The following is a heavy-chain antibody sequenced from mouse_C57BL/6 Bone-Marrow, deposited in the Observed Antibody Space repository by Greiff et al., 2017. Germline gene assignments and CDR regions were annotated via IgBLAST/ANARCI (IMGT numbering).Heavy chain of an antibody. CDR1: GYTFTDYY. J-gene: IGHJ3*01. V-gene: IGHV1-26*01. CDR2: INPNNGGT. CDR3: ARRDYGSSAWFAY. D-gene: IGHD1-1*01. Sequence: VQLQQSGPELVKPGASVKISCKASGYTFTDYYMNWVKQSHGKSLEWIGDINPNNGGTSYNQKFKGKATLTVGKSSSTAYMELRSLTSEDSAVYYCARRDYGSSAWFAYWGQGTLVTVSA.